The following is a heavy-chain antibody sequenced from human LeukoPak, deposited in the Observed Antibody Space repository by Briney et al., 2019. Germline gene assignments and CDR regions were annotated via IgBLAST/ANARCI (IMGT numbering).Heavy chain of an antibody. V-gene: IGHV3-23*01. Sequence: GGSLRLSCAASGFTFNNYAMNWVRQAPGKGLEWVSSISGGGETTYYADSAKGRFTISRDNSKNTLYLQMNSLRAEDTAVYYCAKDSSPLSVDYFDYWGQGTLVTVSS. CDR3: AKDSSPLSVDYFDY. J-gene: IGHJ4*02. CDR1: GFTFNNYA. CDR2: ISGGGETT. D-gene: IGHD2-2*01.